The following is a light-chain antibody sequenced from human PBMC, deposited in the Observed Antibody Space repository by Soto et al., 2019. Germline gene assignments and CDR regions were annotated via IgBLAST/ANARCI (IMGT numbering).Light chain of an antibody. J-gene: IGKJ4*01. CDR2: GAS. V-gene: IGKV3D-20*02. CDR1: QSVSRNY. CDR3: QQRSNWPPVT. Sequence: EIVLTQSPGTLSLSPGERATLSCRASQSVSRNYLVWYQQKPGQAPRLLIYGASGRATGIPDRFSGSGSGTDFTLTISSLEPEDFAVYYCQQRSNWPPVTFGGGTKVDIK.